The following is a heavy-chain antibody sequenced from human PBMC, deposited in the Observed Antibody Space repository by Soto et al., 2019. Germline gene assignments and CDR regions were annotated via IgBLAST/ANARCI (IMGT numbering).Heavy chain of an antibody. Sequence: PSETLSLTCTVSGGSISSGDYYWSWIRQPPGKGLEWIGYIYYSGSTYYNPSLKSRVTISVDTSKNQFSLKLSSVTAADTAVYYCARGAPYGGLPDYWGQGTLVTVSS. J-gene: IGHJ4*02. V-gene: IGHV4-30-4*01. CDR1: GGSISSGDYY. CDR3: ARGAPYGGLPDY. D-gene: IGHD4-17*01. CDR2: IYYSGST.